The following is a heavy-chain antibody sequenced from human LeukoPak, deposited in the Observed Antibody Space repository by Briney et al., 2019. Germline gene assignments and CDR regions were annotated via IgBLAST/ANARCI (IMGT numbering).Heavy chain of an antibody. J-gene: IGHJ5*02. CDR1: GLTFSSYG. V-gene: IGHV3-33*01. D-gene: IGHD4-17*01. CDR2: IWYDGSNK. Sequence: GGSLRLSCAASGLTFSSYGMHWVRQAPGKGLEWVAVIWYDGSNKYYADSVKGRFTISRDNSKNTLYLQMNSLRAEDTAVYYCARGSGYGDFDPWGQGTLVTVSS. CDR3: ARGSGYGDFDP.